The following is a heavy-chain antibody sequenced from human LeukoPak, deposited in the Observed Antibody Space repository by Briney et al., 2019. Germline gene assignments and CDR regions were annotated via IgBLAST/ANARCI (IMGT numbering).Heavy chain of an antibody. CDR2: IVGSSSNI. Sequence: GGSLRLSCTASGFSFSTYSMNWVRQAPGKGLEWVSYIVGSSSNIYYADSVKGRFTISRDNAKNSLYLQMDSLRAEDTAVYYCATDSPETAAFDYWGQGTLATVSS. CDR3: ATDSPETAAFDY. J-gene: IGHJ4*02. CDR1: GFSFSTYS. D-gene: IGHD1-1*01. V-gene: IGHV3-48*04.